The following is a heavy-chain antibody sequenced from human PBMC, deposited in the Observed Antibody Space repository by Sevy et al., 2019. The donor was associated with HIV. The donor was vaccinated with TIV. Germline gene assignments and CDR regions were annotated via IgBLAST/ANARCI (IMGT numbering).Heavy chain of an antibody. CDR1: GGSVSSGSYY. CDR3: ARDHGGITMVQGNNWFDP. Sequence: SETLSLTCTVSGGSVSSGSYYWSWIRQPPGKGLEWIGYIYYSGSTNYNPSLKSRVTISVDTSKNQFSLKLSSVTAADTAVYYCARDHGGITMVQGNNWFDPWGQGTLVTVSS. CDR2: IYYSGST. V-gene: IGHV4-61*01. D-gene: IGHD3-10*01. J-gene: IGHJ5*02.